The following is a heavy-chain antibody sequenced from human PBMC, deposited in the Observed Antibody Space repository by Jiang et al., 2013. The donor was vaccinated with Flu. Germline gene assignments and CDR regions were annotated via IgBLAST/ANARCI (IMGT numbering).Heavy chain of an antibody. J-gene: IGHJ5*02. Sequence: SLTCTVSGGSISSGGYYWSWIRQHPGKGLEWIGYIYYSGSTYYNPSLKSRVTISVDTSKNQFSLKLSSVTAADTAVYYCARGRITMPRGIDPWGQGTLVTVSS. D-gene: IGHD3-10*01. V-gene: IGHV4-31*03. CDR1: GGSISSGGYY. CDR2: IYYSGST. CDR3: ARGRITMPRGIDP.